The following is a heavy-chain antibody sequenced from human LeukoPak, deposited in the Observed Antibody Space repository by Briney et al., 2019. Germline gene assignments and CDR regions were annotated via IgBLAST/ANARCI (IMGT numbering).Heavy chain of an antibody. V-gene: IGHV3-23*01. D-gene: IGHD1-26*01. CDR3: VPSRMGATGS. CDR2: TSGSGEIT. Sequence: GGSLRLSCAASGFTLGNYAMSWVRQTPGKGLEWVSVTSGSGEITSHAGSVKGRFTISRDNSKNTLYLQMNSLRAEDTAVYYCVPSRMGATGSWGQGTLVTVSS. J-gene: IGHJ5*02. CDR1: GFTLGNYA.